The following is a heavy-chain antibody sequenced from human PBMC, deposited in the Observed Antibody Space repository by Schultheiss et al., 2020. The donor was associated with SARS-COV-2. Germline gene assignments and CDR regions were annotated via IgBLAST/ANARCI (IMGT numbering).Heavy chain of an antibody. V-gene: IGHV1-8*01. Sequence: ASVKVSCKASGYTFTSYDINWVRQATGQGLEWMGWMNPNSGNTGYAQKFQGRVTMTRNTSISTAYMELSSLRSEDTAVYYCARGTSSLAAPWGEHHYYNYDMDVWGQGTTVTVSS. D-gene: IGHD6-6*01. CDR1: GYTFTSYD. J-gene: IGHJ6*02. CDR2: MNPNSGNT. CDR3: ARGTSSLAAPWGEHHYYNYDMDV.